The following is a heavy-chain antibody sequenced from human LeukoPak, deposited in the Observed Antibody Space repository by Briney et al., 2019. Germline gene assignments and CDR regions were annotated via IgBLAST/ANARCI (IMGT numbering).Heavy chain of an antibody. Sequence: PGGSLRLSCAASGFTVSSNYMSWVRQAPGKGLEWVSVIYSGGSTYYADSVKGRFTISRDNSKNTLYLQMNSLRAEDTAVYYCAADVVVVAASGAFDIWGQGTMVTVSS. V-gene: IGHV3-53*01. CDR2: IYSGGST. CDR1: GFTVSSNY. D-gene: IGHD2-15*01. J-gene: IGHJ3*02. CDR3: AADVVVVAASGAFDI.